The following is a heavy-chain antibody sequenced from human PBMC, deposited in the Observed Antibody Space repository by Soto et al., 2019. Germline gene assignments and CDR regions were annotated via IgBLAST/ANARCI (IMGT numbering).Heavy chain of an antibody. D-gene: IGHD3-22*01. J-gene: IGHJ4*02. Sequence: SVKVSCKASGGTFSSYAISWVRQAPGQGLEWMGGITPIFGTANYAQKFQGRVTITADESTSTAYMELSSLRFEDTAVYYCARPYDSSGSTYDYWGQGTLVTVSS. CDR3: ARPYDSSGSTYDY. CDR2: ITPIFGTA. V-gene: IGHV1-69*13. CDR1: GGTFSSYA.